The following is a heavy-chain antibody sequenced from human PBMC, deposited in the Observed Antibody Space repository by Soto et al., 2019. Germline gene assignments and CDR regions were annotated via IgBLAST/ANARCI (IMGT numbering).Heavy chain of an antibody. CDR3: AKDSRKLDWSPEGYFDH. V-gene: IGHV3-30*18. CDR1: GFSFSAYG. Sequence: QVQLVESGGGVVQPGRSLRLSCAASGFSFSAYGMHWVRQAPGKGLEWVAVISYDGTKKYYLDSVMGRFTISRDDSKNTFFLQMNSLRVEDTAVYFCAKDSRKLDWSPEGYFDHWGQGTLVTVST. D-gene: IGHD3-9*01. CDR2: ISYDGTKK. J-gene: IGHJ4*02.